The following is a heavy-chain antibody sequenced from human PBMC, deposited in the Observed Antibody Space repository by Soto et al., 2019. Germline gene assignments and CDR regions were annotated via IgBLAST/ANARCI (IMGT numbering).Heavy chain of an antibody. Sequence: PGGSLRLSCAASGFTFSSYSVNWVRQAPGKGLEWVSYISSSSSTIYYADSVKGRFTISRDNAKNSLYLQMNSLRDEDTAVYYCARDRLYDSSGYLDYWGQGTLVTVSS. CDR1: GFTFSSYS. D-gene: IGHD3-22*01. CDR3: ARDRLYDSSGYLDY. J-gene: IGHJ4*02. V-gene: IGHV3-48*02. CDR2: ISSSSSTI.